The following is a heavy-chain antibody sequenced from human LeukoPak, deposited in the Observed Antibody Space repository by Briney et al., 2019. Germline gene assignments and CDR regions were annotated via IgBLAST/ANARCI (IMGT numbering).Heavy chain of an antibody. CDR1: GFTFSSYA. D-gene: IGHD1-26*01. CDR2: IRDSGSST. J-gene: IGHJ4*02. V-gene: IGHV3-23*01. CDR3: AKYGPQDSGSSHFDY. Sequence: GGALRLSCAASGFTFSSYAMSWVRQAPGKGLQWVSAIRDSGSSTHYADSVKGRFTTSRDNSKNTLFLQMNSLRAEDTAIYYCAKYGPQDSGSSHFDYWGQGALVTVSS.